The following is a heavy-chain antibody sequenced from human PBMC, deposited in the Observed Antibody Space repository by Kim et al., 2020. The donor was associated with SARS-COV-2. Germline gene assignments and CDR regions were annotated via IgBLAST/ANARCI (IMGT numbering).Heavy chain of an antibody. CDR2: IRNTNGTI. Sequence: GGSLRLSCVASGFIFSGYEMNWVRQAPGKGLEWLSYIRNTNGTIYYADSVKGRFTISRDNAKNSLYLQMNSLRAEDTAVYYCARGQRWFGGFPLWFDPWGQGTLVTVSS. J-gene: IGHJ5*02. CDR3: ARGQRWFGGFPLWFDP. CDR1: GFIFSGYE. V-gene: IGHV3-48*03. D-gene: IGHD3-10*01.